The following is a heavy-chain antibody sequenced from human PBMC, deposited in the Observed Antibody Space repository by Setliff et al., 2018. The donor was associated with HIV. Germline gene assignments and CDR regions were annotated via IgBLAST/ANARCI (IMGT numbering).Heavy chain of an antibody. D-gene: IGHD3-3*01. CDR2: ISRTSSYI. V-gene: IGHV3-21*01. Sequence: GESLRLSCEASGFTFSSYSMNWVRQAPGKGLEWVSFISRTSSYIYYADSLKGRFTISRDNAKNSLYLQMNSLRAEDTAVYYCARGFVLRFLEWSMPDAFDIWGQGTMVTVSS. CDR1: GFTFSSYS. J-gene: IGHJ3*02. CDR3: ARGFVLRFLEWSMPDAFDI.